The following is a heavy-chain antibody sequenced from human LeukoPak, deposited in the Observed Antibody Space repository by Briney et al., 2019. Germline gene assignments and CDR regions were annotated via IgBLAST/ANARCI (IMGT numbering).Heavy chain of an antibody. CDR1: GFTFNDYT. D-gene: IGHD6-13*01. V-gene: IGHV3-21*06. CDR3: ARDRSISAAGDTY. J-gene: IGHJ4*02. CDR2: ISNSSSYI. Sequence: GGSLRLSCSASGFTFNDYTMNWVRQAPGEGLEWVSSISNSSSYIYYADSLKDRFTISRDNAKNSLYLQMNSLRAEDTAVYYCARDRSISAAGDTYWGQGTLVTVSS.